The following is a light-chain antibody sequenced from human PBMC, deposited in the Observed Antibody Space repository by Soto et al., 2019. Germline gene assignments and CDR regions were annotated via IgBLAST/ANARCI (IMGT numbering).Light chain of an antibody. Sequence: QSALTQPASVSGSPEQSITISCTGTSNDVGRYNLVSWYQQHPGKAPKVVIYEATKRPSGVSNRFSGSKSGNTASLTISGLQAEDEADYYCCAYAGSGNVVFGGGTKLTVL. CDR2: EAT. V-gene: IGLV2-23*01. CDR1: SNDVGRYNL. J-gene: IGLJ2*01. CDR3: CAYAGSGNVV.